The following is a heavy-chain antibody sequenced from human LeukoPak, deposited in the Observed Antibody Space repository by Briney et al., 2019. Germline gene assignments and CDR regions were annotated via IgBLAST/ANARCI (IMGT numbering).Heavy chain of an antibody. Sequence: GGSLRLSCAASGFTFSSYGMHWVRQAPGKGLEWVAVISYDGSNKYYADSVKGRFTISRDNSKNTLYLQMNSLRAEDTAVYYXXKWDVDTAMVTDYWGQGTLVTVSS. CDR3: XKWDVDTAMVTDY. V-gene: IGHV3-30*18. CDR2: ISYDGSNK. J-gene: IGHJ4*02. D-gene: IGHD5-18*01. CDR1: GFTFSSYG.